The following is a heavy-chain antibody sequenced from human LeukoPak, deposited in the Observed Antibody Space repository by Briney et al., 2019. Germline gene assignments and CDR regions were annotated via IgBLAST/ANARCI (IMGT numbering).Heavy chain of an antibody. CDR1: GYTFTSYD. D-gene: IGHD3-16*02. CDR3: AREGLGELSLGY. V-gene: IGHV1-2*04. CDR2: INPNSGGT. Sequence: ASVKVSCKASGYTFTSYDINWVRQAPGQGLEWMGWINPNSGGTNYAQKFQGWVTMTRDTSISTAYMELSRLRSDDTAVYYCAREGLGELSLGYWGQGTLVTVSS. J-gene: IGHJ4*02.